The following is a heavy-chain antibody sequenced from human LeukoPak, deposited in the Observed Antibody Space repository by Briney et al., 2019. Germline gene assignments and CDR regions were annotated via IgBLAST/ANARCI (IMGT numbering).Heavy chain of an antibody. CDR2: IYYSGST. J-gene: IGHJ4*02. D-gene: IGHD5-24*01. CDR1: GGSMSSYY. Sequence: SETLSLTCTVSGGSMSSYYWSWVRQPPGKGLEWIGYIYYSGSTNYNPSLKSRVTISVDTSKNQFSLKLSSVTAADTAVYYCASSQSVGEMATIGDYFDYWGQGTLVTVSS. V-gene: IGHV4-59*01. CDR3: ASSQSVGEMATIGDYFDY.